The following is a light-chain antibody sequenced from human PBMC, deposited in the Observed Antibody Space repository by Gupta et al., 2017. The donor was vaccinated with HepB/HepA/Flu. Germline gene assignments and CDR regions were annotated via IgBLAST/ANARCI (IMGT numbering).Light chain of an antibody. J-gene: IGLJ2*01. CDR1: SGYSAYA. Sequence: QLVLTQSPSASASLGASVKLTCTLSSGYSAYAIAWHQQQPEKGPRYLMKVNADGSHDKGDRIPDRFSGSSFGAERFLTISSLQSEDDGDYYCQTWGTGIRVFGGGTKLTVL. CDR3: QTWGTGIRV. CDR2: VNADGSH. V-gene: IGLV4-69*01.